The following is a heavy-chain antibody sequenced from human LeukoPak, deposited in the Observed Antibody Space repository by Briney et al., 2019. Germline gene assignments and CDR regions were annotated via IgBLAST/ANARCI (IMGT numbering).Heavy chain of an antibody. CDR2: ISYDGSNK. D-gene: IGHD5-18*01. CDR1: GFTFSSYG. Sequence: GGSLRLSCAASGFTFSSYGMHWVRQAPGKGLEWVAVISYDGSNKYYADSVKGRFTISRDNSKNTLYLQMNGLRAEDTAVYYCAKDSGYSYGPGLQAFDIWGQGTMVTVSS. CDR3: AKDSGYSYGPGLQAFDI. V-gene: IGHV3-30*18. J-gene: IGHJ3*02.